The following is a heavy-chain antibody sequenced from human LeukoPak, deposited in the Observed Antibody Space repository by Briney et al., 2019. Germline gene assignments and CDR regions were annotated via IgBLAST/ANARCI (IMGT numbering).Heavy chain of an antibody. CDR1: GYTFTGYY. Sequence: ASVKVSCKASGYTFTGYYMHWVRQAPGQGLEWMGRINPNSGGTNYAQKFQGRFTMTRDTSISTAYKELSRLRSDDTAVYYCARARSGSYYLVDYWGQGTLVTVSS. CDR2: INPNSGGT. V-gene: IGHV1-2*06. D-gene: IGHD1-26*01. J-gene: IGHJ4*02. CDR3: ARARSGSYYLVDY.